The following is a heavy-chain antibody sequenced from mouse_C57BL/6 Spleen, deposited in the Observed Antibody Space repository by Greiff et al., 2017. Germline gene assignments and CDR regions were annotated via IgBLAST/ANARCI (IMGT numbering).Heavy chain of an antibody. J-gene: IGHJ2*01. V-gene: IGHV5-17*01. CDR3: ARMGIYYYGSSPFDY. CDR1: GFTFSDYG. D-gene: IGHD1-1*01. Sequence: EVQGVESGGGLVKPGGSLKLSCAASGFTFSDYGMHWVRQAPEKGLEWVAYISSGSSTIYYADTVKGRFTISRDNAKNTLFLQMTSLRSEDTAMYYCARMGIYYYGSSPFDYWGQGTTLTVSS. CDR2: ISSGSSTI.